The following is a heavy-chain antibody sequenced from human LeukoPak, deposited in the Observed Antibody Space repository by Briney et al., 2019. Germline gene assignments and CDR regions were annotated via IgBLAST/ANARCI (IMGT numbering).Heavy chain of an antibody. CDR2: INPSGGST. J-gene: IGHJ3*02. V-gene: IGHV1-46*01. D-gene: IGHD3-16*01. CDR3: ARDRPLGDAFDI. CDR1: GGTFSSYA. Sequence: ASVKVSCKASGGTFSSYAISWVRQAPGQGLEWMGIINPSGGSTSYAQKFQGRVTMTRDTSTSTVYMELSSLRSEDTAVYYCARDRPLGDAFDIWGQGTMVTVSS.